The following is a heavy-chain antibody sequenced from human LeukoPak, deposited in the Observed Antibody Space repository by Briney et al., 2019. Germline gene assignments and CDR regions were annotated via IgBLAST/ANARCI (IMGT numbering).Heavy chain of an antibody. CDR3: ARLPYYYDISGYAFDI. Sequence: SETLSLTCTVSGGSISSSSYYWGWIRQPPGKGLEWIGNIFYSVSTYYNPSLKSRVTIPVDTSKNQFSLKLSSVTAADTAVYYCARLPYYYDISGYAFDIWGQGTMVTVSS. D-gene: IGHD3-22*01. J-gene: IGHJ3*02. CDR2: IFYSVST. V-gene: IGHV4-39*01. CDR1: GGSISSSSYY.